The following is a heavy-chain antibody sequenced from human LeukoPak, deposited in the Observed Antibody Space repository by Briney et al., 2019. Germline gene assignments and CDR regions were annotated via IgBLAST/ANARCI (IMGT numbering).Heavy chain of an antibody. CDR2: IYTSGST. CDR1: GGSISSYY. D-gene: IGHD3-9*01. V-gene: IGHV4-4*07. Sequence: SETLSLTCTVPGGSISSYYWSWIRQPAGKGLEWIRRIYTSGSTNYNPSLKSRVTMSVDTSKNQFSLKLSSVTAADTAVYYCAREHSLRYFDWLLPEYYFDYWGQGTLVTVSS. CDR3: AREHSLRYFDWLLPEYYFDY. J-gene: IGHJ4*02.